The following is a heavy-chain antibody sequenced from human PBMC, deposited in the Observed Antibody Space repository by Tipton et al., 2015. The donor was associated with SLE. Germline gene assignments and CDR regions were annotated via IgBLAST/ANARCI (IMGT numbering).Heavy chain of an antibody. J-gene: IGHJ3*02. CDR2: IYTSGST. Sequence: TLSLTCTVSGGSISSGSYYWSWIRQPAGKGLEWIGRIYTSGSTNYNPSLKSRVTISVDTSKNQFSLKLSSVTAADTAVYYCAREGVGGAFDIWGQGTMVTVSS. CDR3: AREGVGGAFDI. CDR1: GGSISSGSYY. D-gene: IGHD4-23*01. V-gene: IGHV4-61*02.